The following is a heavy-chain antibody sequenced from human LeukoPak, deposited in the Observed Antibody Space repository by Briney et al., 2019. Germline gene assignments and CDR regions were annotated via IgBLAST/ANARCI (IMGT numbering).Heavy chain of an antibody. J-gene: IGHJ4*02. CDR3: AKGLWNFDY. D-gene: IGHD2/OR15-2a*01. V-gene: IGHV3-23*01. CDR2: ITSSGGST. Sequence: GVSLRLSCAASGFTFSNACMSWVRQAPGKGLERVSSITSSGGSTYYADSVKGRFTISRDNSKNTLYLQMNSLRAEDTALYYCAKGLWNFDYWGQGTLVTVSS. CDR1: GFTFSNAC.